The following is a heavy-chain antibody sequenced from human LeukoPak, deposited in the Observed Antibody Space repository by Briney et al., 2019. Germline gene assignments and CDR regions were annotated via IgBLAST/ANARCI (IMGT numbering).Heavy chain of an antibody. V-gene: IGHV1-3*01. CDR2: INAGNGNT. CDR1: GYTFTSYA. Sequence: ASVKVSCKASGYTFTSYAMHWVRQAPGQRLGWMGWINAGNGNTKYSQKFQGRVTITRDTSASTAYMELSSLRSEDTAVYYCARVNYDILTGYYRAPLAYWGQGTLVTVSS. J-gene: IGHJ4*02. CDR3: ARVNYDILTGYYRAPLAY. D-gene: IGHD3-9*01.